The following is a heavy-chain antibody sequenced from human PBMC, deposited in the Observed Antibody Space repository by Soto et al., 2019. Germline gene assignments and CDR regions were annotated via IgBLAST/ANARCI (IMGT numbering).Heavy chain of an antibody. CDR3: AIDLSMSTNCTRPACYYYCGMDV. D-gene: IGHD2-2*01. Sequence: EVQLVESGGGLIQPGGSLRLSCAASGFTVSRNYMRWVRQAPGKGLEWVSVIYSGGSTYYADSVKGRFTISRDNSKNTLYQQMNSLRAEDTAVYYCAIDLSMSTNCTRPACYYYCGMDVWGKGTTVTVSP. CDR2: IYSGGST. CDR1: GFTVSRNY. V-gene: IGHV3-53*01. J-gene: IGHJ6*04.